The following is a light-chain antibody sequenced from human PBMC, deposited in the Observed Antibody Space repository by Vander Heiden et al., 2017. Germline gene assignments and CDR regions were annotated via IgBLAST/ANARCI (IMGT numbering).Light chain of an antibody. Sequence: DIQMTQSPSSLSASVGDRVTITCRASQSISSYLNWYQQKPGKAPKLLIYAASSLQSGVPSRFSGRGSGTDFTLTISSLQPEDFATYYCQQSYSTPPTLGQGTKVEIK. J-gene: IGKJ1*01. CDR2: AAS. CDR1: QSISSY. CDR3: QQSYSTPPT. V-gene: IGKV1-39*01.